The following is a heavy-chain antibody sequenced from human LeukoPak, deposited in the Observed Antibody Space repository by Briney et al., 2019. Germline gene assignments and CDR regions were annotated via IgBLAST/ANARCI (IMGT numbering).Heavy chain of an antibody. J-gene: IGHJ4*02. Sequence: PGGSLRLSCAASGFTFSSYWMSWVRQAPGKGLEWVANIKQDGSEIHYVDSVKGRFTISRDNAKTSLYLQRNSLRAEDTAVYYCARDPVYGGNSGFDYWGRGILVTVSS. V-gene: IGHV3-7*01. D-gene: IGHD4-23*01. CDR2: IKQDGSEI. CDR1: GFTFSSYW. CDR3: ARDPVYGGNSGFDY.